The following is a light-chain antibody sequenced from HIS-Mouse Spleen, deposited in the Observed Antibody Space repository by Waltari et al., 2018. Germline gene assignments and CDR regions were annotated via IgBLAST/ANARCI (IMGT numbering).Light chain of an antibody. CDR3: QQYNNWPPSIT. Sequence: EIVMTQSPATLSVSPGERATLSCRASQSVSSNLAWYQQKPGQAPRLLIYGESTRATGIPARFSGSGSGTEFTLTISSMQSEDFAVYYCQQYNNWPPSITFGQGTRLEIK. J-gene: IGKJ5*01. V-gene: IGKV3-15*01. CDR2: GES. CDR1: QSVSSN.